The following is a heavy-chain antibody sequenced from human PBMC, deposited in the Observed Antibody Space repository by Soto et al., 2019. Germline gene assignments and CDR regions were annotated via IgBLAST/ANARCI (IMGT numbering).Heavy chain of an antibody. Sequence: PGGSLRLSCAASGFTFSSYEMNWVRQAPGKGLEWVSYISSGGSTIYYADSVKGRFTISRDNAKNSLYLQMNSLRAEDTAVYYCARISLVRGVIIDYWGQGTLVTVSS. V-gene: IGHV3-48*03. CDR2: ISSGGSTI. D-gene: IGHD3-10*01. CDR3: ARISLVRGVIIDY. J-gene: IGHJ4*02. CDR1: GFTFSSYE.